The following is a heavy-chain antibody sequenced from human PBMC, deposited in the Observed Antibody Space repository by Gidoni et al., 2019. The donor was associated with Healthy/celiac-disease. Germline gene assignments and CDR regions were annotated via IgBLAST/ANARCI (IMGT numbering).Heavy chain of an antibody. CDR3: ARDNRAYYDFWSGYYNPGDAFDI. CDR2: IWYDGSNK. D-gene: IGHD3-3*01. V-gene: IGHV3-33*01. J-gene: IGHJ3*02. CDR1: GFPFRSYG. Sequence: QVQLVESGGGVVQPGGSLRPPCAASGFPFRSYGLPLVRQAPGKGLEWVAVIWYDGSNKYYADSVKGRFTISRDNSKNTLYLQMNSLRAEDTAVYYCARDNRAYYDFWSGYYNPGDAFDIWGQGTMVTVSS.